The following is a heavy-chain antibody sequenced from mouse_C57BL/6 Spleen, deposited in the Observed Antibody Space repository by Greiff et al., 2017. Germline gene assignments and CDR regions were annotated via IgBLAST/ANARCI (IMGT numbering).Heavy chain of an antibody. CDR3: ARDGSNWYFDV. CDR1: GYAFSSSW. Sequence: QVQLQQSGPELVKPGASVKISCKASGYAFSSSWMNWVKQRPGQGLEWIGRIYPGDGDTNYNGKFKGKATLTADKSSSTAYMQLSSLTSEDSAVYFFARDGSNWYFDVWGTGTTVTVSS. V-gene: IGHV1-82*01. CDR2: IYPGDGDT. J-gene: IGHJ1*03. D-gene: IGHD1-1*01.